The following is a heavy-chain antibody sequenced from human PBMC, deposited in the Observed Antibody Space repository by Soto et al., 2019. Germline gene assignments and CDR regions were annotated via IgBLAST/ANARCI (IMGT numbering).Heavy chain of an antibody. D-gene: IGHD3-9*01. Sequence: SETLSLTCTVSGGSISSSSYYWGWIRQPPGKGLEWIGSIYYSGSTNYNPSLKSRVTISVDTSKNQFSLKLSSVTAADTAVYYCASSRGLRYFDWLTYWXQGTLVTVSS. J-gene: IGHJ4*02. V-gene: IGHV4-39*07. CDR1: GGSISSSSYY. CDR3: ASSRGLRYFDWLTY. CDR2: IYYSGST.